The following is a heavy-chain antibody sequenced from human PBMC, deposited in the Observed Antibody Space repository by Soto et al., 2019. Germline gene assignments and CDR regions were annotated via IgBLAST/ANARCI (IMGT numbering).Heavy chain of an antibody. CDR2: IYYSGST. V-gene: IGHV4-39*01. CDR1: GGSISSSSYS. CDR3: GRQPGHCGSTTCFGYYSVDV. J-gene: IGHJ6*02. Sequence: QLQLQESGPRLVKPSETLSLTCSVSGGSISSSSYSWGWIRQPPGKGLEWIGTIYYSGSTHYNPPLEGRVAIAADTPKNQLSLRLSSVNASDTAVYYCGRQPGHCGSTTCFGYYSVDVWGQGTTVTVS. D-gene: IGHD2-2*01.